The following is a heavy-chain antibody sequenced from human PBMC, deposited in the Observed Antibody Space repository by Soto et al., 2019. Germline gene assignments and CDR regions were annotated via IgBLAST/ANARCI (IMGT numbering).Heavy chain of an antibody. D-gene: IGHD3-10*01. CDR2: VSYDGSNN. CDR3: ARDSFPRMVREVLTDDFDH. V-gene: IGHV3-30-3*01. CDR1: GFTFSSFG. Sequence: QVQLVESGGGEVQPGRSLRLSCAASGFTFSSFGMHWVRQAPGKGLEWVAVVSYDGSNNYYANSVKGRFTISRDNSKNMLFLQMNSLTLEDTALYYCARDSFPRMVREVLTDDFDHWGQGTLVTVSS. J-gene: IGHJ4*02.